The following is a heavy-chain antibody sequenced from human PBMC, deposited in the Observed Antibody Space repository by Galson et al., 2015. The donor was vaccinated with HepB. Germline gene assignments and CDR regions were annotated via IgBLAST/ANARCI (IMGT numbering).Heavy chain of an antibody. D-gene: IGHD4-17*01. CDR3: AREGTVTPPFDY. CDR1: GFTFSSYA. Sequence: SLRLSCAASGFTFSSYAMHWVRQAPGKGLEWVAVISYDGSNKYYADSVKGRFTISRDNSKNTLYLQMNSLRAEDTAVYYCAREGTVTPPFDYWGQGTLVTVSS. V-gene: IGHV3-30-3*01. CDR2: ISYDGSNK. J-gene: IGHJ4*02.